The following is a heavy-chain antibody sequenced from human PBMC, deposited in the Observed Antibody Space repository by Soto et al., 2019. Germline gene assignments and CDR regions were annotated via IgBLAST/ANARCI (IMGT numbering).Heavy chain of an antibody. V-gene: IGHV2-5*02. Sequence: QITLKESGPTLVKPTQTLTLTCSFSGFSLSTGGVAVNWIRQSPGKAPEWLALIYWDGDKRYRPSLKNRLAITKDTSKNQVVLSMTDMDPVDTAIYYCAHRLIPGAGTSFDFWGQGTLVTVSS. D-gene: IGHD6-13*01. J-gene: IGHJ4*02. CDR1: GFSLSTGGVA. CDR3: AHRLIPGAGTSFDF. CDR2: IYWDGDK.